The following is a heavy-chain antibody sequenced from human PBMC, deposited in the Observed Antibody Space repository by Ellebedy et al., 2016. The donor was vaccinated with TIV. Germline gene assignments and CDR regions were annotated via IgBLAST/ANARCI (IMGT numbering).Heavy chain of an antibody. CDR1: GYTFTAYY. Sequence: ASVKVSCKASGYTFTAYYMHWVRQAPGQGLEWMGWINPNSGGTNLPQKFQGRVTMTRDRSISTAYMELSRLRSDDTAVYYCARKRDASMASYYYYGMDVWGQGTTVTVSS. CDR3: ARKRDASMASYYYYGMDV. D-gene: IGHD5-18*01. V-gene: IGHV1-2*02. CDR2: INPNSGGT. J-gene: IGHJ6*02.